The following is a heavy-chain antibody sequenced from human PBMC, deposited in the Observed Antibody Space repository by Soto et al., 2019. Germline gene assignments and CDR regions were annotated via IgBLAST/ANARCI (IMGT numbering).Heavy chain of an antibody. V-gene: IGHV2-5*02. CDR2: IYWDDDK. CDR1: GFSLSTSGVG. D-gene: IGHD2-2*01. CDR3: AHRPLRYCSSTSCSQFDY. Sequence: QITLKESGPTLVKPTQTLTLTCTFSGFSLSTSGVGVGWIRQPPGKALEWLALIYWDDDKRYSPSLKSRLTITKDTSKNQVVLTMTNMDPVDTATYYCAHRPLRYCSSTSCSQFDYWGQGTLVTVSS. J-gene: IGHJ4*02.